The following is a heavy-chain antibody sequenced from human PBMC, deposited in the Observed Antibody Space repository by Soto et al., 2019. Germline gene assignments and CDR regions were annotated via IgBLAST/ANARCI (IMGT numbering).Heavy chain of an antibody. CDR2: ISGSGGST. CDR1: GFTFSSYA. Sequence: LRLSCAASGFTFSSYAMSWVRQAPGKGLEWVSAISGSGGSTYYADSVKGRFTISRDNSKNTLYLQMNSLRAEDTAVYYCAKALGVTMIVVVTSWGQGTLVTVSS. V-gene: IGHV3-23*01. J-gene: IGHJ5*02. D-gene: IGHD3-22*01. CDR3: AKALGVTMIVVVTS.